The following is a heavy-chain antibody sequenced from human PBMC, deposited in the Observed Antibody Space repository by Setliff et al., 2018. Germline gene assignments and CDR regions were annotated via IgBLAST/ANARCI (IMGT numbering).Heavy chain of an antibody. V-gene: IGHV4-4*07. J-gene: IGHJ4*02. CDR3: ARSGGPRHGDYVAY. CDR1: GGSISSYY. CDR2: IYIGGSA. Sequence: SETLSLTCTVSGGSISSYYWSWIRQPAGKGLEWIGHIYIGGSANYNPSLKSRVTMSIDTSKNQFSLKLSPVTAADTAVYYCARSGGPRHGDYVAYWGQGTLVTVSS. D-gene: IGHD2-8*01.